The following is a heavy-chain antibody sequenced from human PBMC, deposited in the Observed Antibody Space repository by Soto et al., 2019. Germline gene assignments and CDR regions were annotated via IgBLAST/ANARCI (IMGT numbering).Heavy chain of an antibody. Sequence: SETLSLTCSVSGDSITTNGYYWGWIRQPPGKGLQWIGNVYWTGSTFSHPSLTSRVFISVDTSKNEFSLRLTSVTAADTAVYYCARSHYTYGLLIDYWGTGTLGTVSS. J-gene: IGHJ4*02. CDR1: GDSITTNGYY. CDR3: ARSHYTYGLLIDY. CDR2: VYWTGST. V-gene: IGHV4-39*01. D-gene: IGHD2-8*01.